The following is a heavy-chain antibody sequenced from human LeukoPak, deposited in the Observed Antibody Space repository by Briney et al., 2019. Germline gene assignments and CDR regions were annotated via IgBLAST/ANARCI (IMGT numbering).Heavy chain of an antibody. D-gene: IGHD5-18*01. V-gene: IGHV3-21*01. J-gene: IGHJ4*02. CDR1: GFTFSSYS. CDR2: ISSASTYI. Sequence: KPGESLRLSCAASGFTFSSYSMNWVRQAPGKGLEWVSSISSASTYIYYADSVKGRFTISRDNAKNSLYLQMNSLRAEDTAMYYCARLVWDTTMADGDIDSWGQGTLLIVCS. CDR3: ARLVWDTTMADGDIDS.